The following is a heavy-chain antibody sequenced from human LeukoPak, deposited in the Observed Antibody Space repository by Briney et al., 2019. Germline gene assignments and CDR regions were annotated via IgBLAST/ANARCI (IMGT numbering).Heavy chain of an antibody. Sequence: SETLSLTCAVYGGSFSGYYWSWIRQPPGKGLEWIGEINHSGSTNYNPSLKSRVTISVDTSKNQFSLKLSSVTAADTAVYYCARSATWAARPHIDYWGQGTLVTVSS. CDR2: INHSGST. CDR3: ARSATWAARPHIDY. D-gene: IGHD6-6*01. V-gene: IGHV4-34*01. J-gene: IGHJ4*02. CDR1: GGSFSGYY.